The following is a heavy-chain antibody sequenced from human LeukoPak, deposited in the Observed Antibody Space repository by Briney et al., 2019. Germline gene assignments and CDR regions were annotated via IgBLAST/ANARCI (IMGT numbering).Heavy chain of an antibody. D-gene: IGHD3/OR15-3a*01. V-gene: IGHV5-51*01. Sequence: GESLKISCKGSGYSFTSYWIGWVRQMPGKGLEWMGVIYPDDSDTRYSPSFQGQVTISADKSISTAYLQWSSLKASDTAMYYCGRRTGLRTFDPWGQGTLVTVSS. J-gene: IGHJ5*02. CDR2: IYPDDSDT. CDR1: GYSFTSYW. CDR3: GRRTGLRTFDP.